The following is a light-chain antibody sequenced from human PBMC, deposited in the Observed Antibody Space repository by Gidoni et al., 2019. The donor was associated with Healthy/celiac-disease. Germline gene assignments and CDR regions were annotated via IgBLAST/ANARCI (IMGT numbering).Light chain of an antibody. CDR3: SSYTSRSTGV. CDR2: EVS. Sequence: QSALTQPASVSGSPGQSIPLSCTGTSSDVGSYDYVSWYQQHPGKAPKLMIFEVSNRPSGVSNRFSGSKSGNTASLTISGLQAEDEADYYCSSYTSRSTGVFGGGTKLTVL. V-gene: IGLV2-14*01. J-gene: IGLJ3*02. CDR1: SSDVGSYDY.